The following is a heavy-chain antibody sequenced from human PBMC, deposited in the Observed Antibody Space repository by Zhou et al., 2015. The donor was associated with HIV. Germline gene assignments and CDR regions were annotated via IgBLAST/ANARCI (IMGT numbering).Heavy chain of an antibody. CDR2: ITPMFETE. CDR3: ARSSVNHDYAYDL. CDR1: GGTFSGSD. Sequence: LVQSGTEVRKPGSSVKVSCRATGGTFSGSDISWVRQAPGQGLEWMGSITPMFETETYAEKFRARLTITVDKSTSAAYMELSSLTSEDAAVYFCARSSVNHDYAYDLWGQGTKLYVSS. V-gene: IGHV1-69*06. D-gene: IGHD3-22*01. J-gene: IGHJ3*01.